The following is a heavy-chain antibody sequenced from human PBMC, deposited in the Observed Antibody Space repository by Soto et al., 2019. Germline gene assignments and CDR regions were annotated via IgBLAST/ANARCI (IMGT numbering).Heavy chain of an antibody. CDR3: ARDTDSRGGFDY. Sequence: EVQLVESGGGLVKPGGSLRLSCAASGFTFSSYSMNWVRQAPGQGLEWVSPISSSSSYIYYADSVKGRFTISRDNAKNSLYLQMNSLRAEDTAVYYCARDTDSRGGFDYWGQGTLVTVSS. CDR2: ISSSSSYI. CDR1: GFTFSSYS. V-gene: IGHV3-21*01. D-gene: IGHD6-25*01. J-gene: IGHJ4*02.